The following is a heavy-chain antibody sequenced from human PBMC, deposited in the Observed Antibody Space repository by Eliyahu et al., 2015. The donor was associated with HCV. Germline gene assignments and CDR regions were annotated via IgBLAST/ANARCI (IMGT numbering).Heavy chain of an antibody. CDR2: IRSKAYGGTT. V-gene: IGHV3-49*04. CDR3: TRMGGSYPPHWYFDL. J-gene: IGHJ2*01. D-gene: IGHD1-26*01. CDR1: GFTFGDYA. Sequence: EVQLVESGGGLVQPGRSLRLSCTASGFTFGDYAMSWVRQAPGKGLEWVGFIRSKAYGGTTEYAASVKGRFTISRDDSKSIAYLQMNSLKTEDTAVYYCTRMGGSYPPHWYFDLWGRGTLVTVSS.